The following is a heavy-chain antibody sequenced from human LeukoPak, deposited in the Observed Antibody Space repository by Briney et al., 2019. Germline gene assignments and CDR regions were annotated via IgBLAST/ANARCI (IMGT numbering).Heavy chain of an antibody. D-gene: IGHD6-6*01. Sequence: PSETLSLTCTVSGGSISSSSYYWGWIRQPPGKGLEWIGEINHSGSTNYNPSLKSRVTISVDTSKNQFSLKLSSVTAADTAVYYCARTSFQYRAARSPIKRYMDVWGKGTTVTVSS. V-gene: IGHV4-39*07. CDR1: GGSISSSSYY. J-gene: IGHJ6*03. CDR2: INHSGST. CDR3: ARTSFQYRAARSPIKRYMDV.